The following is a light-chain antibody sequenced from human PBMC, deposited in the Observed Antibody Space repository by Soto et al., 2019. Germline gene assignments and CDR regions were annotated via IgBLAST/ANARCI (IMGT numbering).Light chain of an antibody. CDR2: GVI. V-gene: IGKV1-6*01. CDR3: LQDYNYPRT. J-gene: IGKJ1*01. Sequence: AIQMTQSPSSLSASVGDRVTITCWASQDIRNVLGWYQQKPGRVPMLLIYGVINLQDGVPSRFSGSGSGTDSTLTISSLQPDDFATYYCLQDYNYPRTFGHGTKVQMK. CDR1: QDIRNV.